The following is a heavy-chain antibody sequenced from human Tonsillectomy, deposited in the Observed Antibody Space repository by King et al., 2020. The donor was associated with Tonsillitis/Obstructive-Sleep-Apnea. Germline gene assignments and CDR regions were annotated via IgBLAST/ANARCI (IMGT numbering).Heavy chain of an antibody. D-gene: IGHD1-7*01. J-gene: IGHJ2*01. Sequence: VQLVESGGGLIQPGGSLRLSCAASGFTVSSNYMSWVRQAPGKGLEWVSVIYSGGSTYYADSVKGRFTISRDNSKNTLYLQMNSLRAEDTAVYYCASHKGNFDWYFDLWGRGTLVTDSS. CDR2: IYSGGST. CDR1: GFTVSSNY. V-gene: IGHV3-53*01. CDR3: ASHKGNFDWYFDL.